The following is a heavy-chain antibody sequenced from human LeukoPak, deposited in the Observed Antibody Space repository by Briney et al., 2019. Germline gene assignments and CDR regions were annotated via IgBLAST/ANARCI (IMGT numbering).Heavy chain of an antibody. D-gene: IGHD3-3*01. CDR3: ARAYYDFWSGYAFDL. Sequence: GGSLRLSCAASGFTFSSYSMNWVRQAPGKGLEWVSSISSSSSYIYYADSVKGRFTSSRDNAKNSLYLQMNSLRAEDTAVYYCARAYYDFWSGYAFDLWGRGTLVTVSS. CDR1: GFTFSSYS. V-gene: IGHV3-21*01. J-gene: IGHJ2*01. CDR2: ISSSSSYI.